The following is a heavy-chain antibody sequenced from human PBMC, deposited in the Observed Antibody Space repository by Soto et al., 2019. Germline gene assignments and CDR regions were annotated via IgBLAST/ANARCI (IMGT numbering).Heavy chain of an antibody. CDR1: GFTFTSSA. V-gene: IGHV1-58*01. CDR2: IVVGSGNT. D-gene: IGHD2-21*02. CDR3: AAEGYCGGDCYSGFDP. J-gene: IGHJ5*02. Sequence: SVKVSWKASGFTFTSSAVQWVRQARGQRLEWIGWIVVGSGNTNYAQKFQERVTITRDMSTSTAYMELSSLRSEDTAVYYCAAEGYCGGDCYSGFDPWGQGTLVTVSS.